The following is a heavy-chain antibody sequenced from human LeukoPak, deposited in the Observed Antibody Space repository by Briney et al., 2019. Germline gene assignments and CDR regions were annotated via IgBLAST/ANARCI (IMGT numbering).Heavy chain of an antibody. CDR2: ISGRGDST. Sequence: GGSLRLSCAASGFTVSSNYMSWVRQAPGEGLEWVSDISGRGDSTYYADSVKGRFTISRDKSKNTVYLQMNSLRAEDTAVYYCAILGYCSGGSCYHAIYFDYWGQGTLVTVSS. CDR3: AILGYCSGGSCYHAIYFDY. V-gene: IGHV3-23*01. D-gene: IGHD2-15*01. J-gene: IGHJ4*02. CDR1: GFTVSSNY.